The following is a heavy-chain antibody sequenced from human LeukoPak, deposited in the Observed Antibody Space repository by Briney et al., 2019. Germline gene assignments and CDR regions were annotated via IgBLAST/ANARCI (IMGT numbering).Heavy chain of an antibody. CDR1: GGSISSYY. V-gene: IGHV4-59*08. D-gene: IGHD1-26*01. J-gene: IGHJ4*02. CDR3: ARLAKGSGSYEASPLDY. CDR2: IYYSGST. Sequence: SETLSLTCTVSGGSISSYYWSWIRQPPGKGLEWIGYIYYSGSTNYNPSLKSRVTISVDTSKNQFSLKLSSVTAADTAVYYCARLAKGSGSYEASPLDYWGQGTPVTVSS.